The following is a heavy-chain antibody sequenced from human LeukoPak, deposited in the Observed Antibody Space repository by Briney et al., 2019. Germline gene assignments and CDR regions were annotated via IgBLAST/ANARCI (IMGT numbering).Heavy chain of an antibody. CDR3: ASLSYDSSGWDFDY. D-gene: IGHD3-22*01. CDR2: IYYSGST. J-gene: IGHJ4*01. V-gene: IGHV4-30-4*01. Sequence: PSETLSLTCTVSGGSISSGDYYWSWIRQPPGKGLEWIGYIYYSGSTYYNPSLKSRVTISVDTSKNQFSLKLSSVTAADTAVYYWASLSYDSSGWDFDYWGQEPWSPSPQ. CDR1: GGSISSGDYY.